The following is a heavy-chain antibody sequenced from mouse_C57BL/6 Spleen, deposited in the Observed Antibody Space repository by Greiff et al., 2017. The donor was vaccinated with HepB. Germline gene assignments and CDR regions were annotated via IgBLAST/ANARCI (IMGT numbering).Heavy chain of an antibody. D-gene: IGHD2-14*01. CDR1: GYSITSGYY. CDR3: ARVGYYVDY. V-gene: IGHV3-6*01. Sequence: ESGPGLVKPSQSLSLTCSVTGYSITSGYYWNWIRQFPGNKLEWMGYISYDGSNNYNPSLKNRISITRDTSKNQFFLKLNSVTTEDTATYYCARVGYYVDYWGQGTTLTVSS. J-gene: IGHJ2*01. CDR2: ISYDGSN.